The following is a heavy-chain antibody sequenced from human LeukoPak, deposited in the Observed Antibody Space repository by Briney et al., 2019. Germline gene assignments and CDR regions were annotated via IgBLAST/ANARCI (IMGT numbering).Heavy chain of an antibody. Sequence: GESLKISCKGSGYSFTSYWIGWVRQMPGKGLEWMGIIYPGDSDTRYSPSFQGQVTISADKSISTAYLQWSSLKASDTAMYYCARVDVGSGSYSWGRWFDPWGQGTLVTVSS. V-gene: IGHV5-51*01. CDR1: GYSFTSYW. D-gene: IGHD3-10*01. CDR3: ARVDVGSGSYSWGRWFDP. J-gene: IGHJ5*02. CDR2: IYPGDSDT.